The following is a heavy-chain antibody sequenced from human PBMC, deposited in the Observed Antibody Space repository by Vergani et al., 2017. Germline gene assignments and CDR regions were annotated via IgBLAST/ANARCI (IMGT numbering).Heavy chain of an antibody. V-gene: IGHV1-2*02. CDR3: ARDLWSVTTSGY. J-gene: IGHJ4*02. Sequence: QVQLVQSGAEVKKPGASVKVSCKASGYTFTGYYMHWVRQAPGQGLEWMGWINPNSGGTHYAQKFQGRVTMTRDTSISTAYMELSRLRSDDTAVYYCARDLWSVTTSGYWGQGTLVTVSS. D-gene: IGHD4-17*01. CDR2: INPNSGGT. CDR1: GYTFTGYY.